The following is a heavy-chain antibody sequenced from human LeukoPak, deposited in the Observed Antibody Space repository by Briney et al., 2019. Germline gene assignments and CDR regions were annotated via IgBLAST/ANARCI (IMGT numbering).Heavy chain of an antibody. J-gene: IGHJ4*02. Sequence: GGSLRLSCAASGFIFSGSAMHWVRQASGKGLEWVGRIRNKADNYATVYAPSVEGRFSISRDDSNNAAYLQMNSLKTEGTAVYYCTTHDRNWGSSDYWGQGTLVTVSS. CDR2: IRNKADNYAT. CDR1: GFIFSGSA. CDR3: TTHDRNWGSSDY. D-gene: IGHD7-27*01. V-gene: IGHV3-73*01.